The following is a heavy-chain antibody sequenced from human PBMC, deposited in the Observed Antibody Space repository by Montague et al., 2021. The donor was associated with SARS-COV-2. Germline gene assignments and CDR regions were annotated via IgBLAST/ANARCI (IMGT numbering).Heavy chain of an antibody. J-gene: IGHJ4*02. V-gene: IGHV4-59*01. Sequence: ETLSLTCTVSGGSISSYYWSWIRQPPGKGPEWIGYIYYSGSTNYNPSLKSRVTISVDTSKNQFSLKLSSVTAADTAVYYCASQVPDFWSGIDYWGQGTLVTVSS. CDR2: IYYSGST. CDR3: ASQVPDFWSGIDY. D-gene: IGHD3-3*01. CDR1: GGSISSYY.